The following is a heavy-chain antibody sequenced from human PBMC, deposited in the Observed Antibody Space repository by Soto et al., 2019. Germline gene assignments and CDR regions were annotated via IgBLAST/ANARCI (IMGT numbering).Heavy chain of an antibody. J-gene: IGHJ5*02. CDR3: ALFVEGASCTKWYNL. CDR1: GFTFSCYE. D-gene: IGHD2-21*01. Sequence: RGSLRLDWAGSGFTFSCYEMNWVRQAPGKGLEWVSYISRSGDVIYYADSVKGRFTVSRDNAKNSLYLQMNSLRAEDTAVYYCALFVEGASCTKWYNLCRHGTLVT. V-gene: IGHV3-48*03. CDR2: ISRSGDVI.